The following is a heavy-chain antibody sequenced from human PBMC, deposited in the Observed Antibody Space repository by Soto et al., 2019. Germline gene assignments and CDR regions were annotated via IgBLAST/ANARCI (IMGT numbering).Heavy chain of an antibody. Sequence: HPGGSLRLSCAASGFTFTNYWMQWVRQAPGKGLVWVSRINSDGSSTSHADSVKGRFTISRDNAKNTLYLQMSSLRAEDTAVYYCARPQSLSDDVFVVWGPGTVVTVSS. J-gene: IGHJ3*01. CDR1: GFTFTNYW. V-gene: IGHV3-74*01. CDR2: INSDGSST. CDR3: ARPQSLSDDVFVV.